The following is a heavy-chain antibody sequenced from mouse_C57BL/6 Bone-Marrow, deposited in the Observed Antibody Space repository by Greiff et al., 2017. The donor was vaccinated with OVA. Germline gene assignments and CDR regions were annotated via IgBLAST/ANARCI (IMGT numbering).Heavy chain of an antibody. D-gene: IGHD4-1*01. V-gene: IGHV3-6*01. Sequence: ESGPGLVKPSQSLSLSCSVSGYSITSGYFWNWIRQFPGNNLVWMGYIRYDGSNNYNPSLKNRFSLTRDTSKNQYVLKLNSETTEDTATYYCARGGNWDDDWGQGTTLTVSS. CDR3: ARGGNWDDD. CDR2: IRYDGSN. J-gene: IGHJ2*01. CDR1: GYSITSGYF.